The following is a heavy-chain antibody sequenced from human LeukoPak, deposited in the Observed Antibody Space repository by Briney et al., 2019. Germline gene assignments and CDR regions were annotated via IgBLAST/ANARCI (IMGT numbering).Heavy chain of an antibody. CDR1: GYTFTSCD. J-gene: IGHJ4*02. Sequence: ASVTVSCKASGYTFTSCDINWVRQAPGQGLEWMGWMNPNSGNTGYGQSFQGRITMTRDISIGTAYMELSNLTSEDTAIYYCTRGSSGRRDNWGQGTLVTVSA. CDR2: MNPNSGNT. CDR3: TRGSSGRRDN. D-gene: IGHD6-19*01. V-gene: IGHV1-8*01.